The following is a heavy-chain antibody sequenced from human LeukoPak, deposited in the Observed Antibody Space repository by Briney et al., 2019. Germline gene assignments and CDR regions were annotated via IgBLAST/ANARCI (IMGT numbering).Heavy chain of an antibody. D-gene: IGHD3-22*01. CDR2: IDTSGST. V-gene: IGHV4-61*02. CDR3: ASLTTADAFDI. CDR1: GGSISSGFYY. Sequence: PSETLSLTCTVSGGSISSGFYYWNWIRQPAGKGLEWIGRIDTSGSTNYNPSLKSRVTISVDTSKNQFSLKLSSVTAADTAVFYCASLTTADAFDIWGQGTMVTVSS. J-gene: IGHJ3*02.